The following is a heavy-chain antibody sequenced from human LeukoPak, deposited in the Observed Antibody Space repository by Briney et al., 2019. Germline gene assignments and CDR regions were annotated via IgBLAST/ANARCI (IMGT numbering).Heavy chain of an antibody. CDR1: GITFSSYA. J-gene: IGHJ6*02. D-gene: IGHD1-26*01. V-gene: IGHV3-23*01. CDR2: ISGSGRST. CDR3: VPGASGSYYFGMEV. Sequence: PGGSLRLSCAASGITFSSYAMSWVRQAPGKGLEWVSAISGSGRSTYYTDSVKGRFTISRDNSKNTVYLQMNSLRAEDKAVYYCVPGASGSYYFGMEVWGQGNTVNVSS.